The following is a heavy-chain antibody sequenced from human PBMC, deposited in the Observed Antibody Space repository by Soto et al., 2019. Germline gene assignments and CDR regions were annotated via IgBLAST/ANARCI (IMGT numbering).Heavy chain of an antibody. CDR3: ARRRSSSAIGAEYFLH. V-gene: IGHV1-69*16. D-gene: IGHD6-6*01. Sequence: KLSCKAPGVTKGSTTMTWRRQAPIQGLEWMGGIVPILETANYAQKFQGRVTITADESTNTAYMELNSLKSEDTAVYYCARRRSSSAIGAEYFLHWGQGTLVTVS. CDR1: GVTKGSTT. J-gene: IGHJ1*01. CDR2: IVPILETA.